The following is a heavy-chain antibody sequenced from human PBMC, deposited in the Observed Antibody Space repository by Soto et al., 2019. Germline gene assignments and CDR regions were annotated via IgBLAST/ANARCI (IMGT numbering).Heavy chain of an antibody. Sequence: QVQLVQSGAEVKKPGASVKVSCKASGYTFTSYYMHWVRQAPGQGLEWMGIINPSGGSTSYAQKFQGRVTMTRDTSTSTVYMELSSLRSEDTAVYYCAIGYRYGQPARGMDVWGQGTTVTVSS. CDR3: AIGYRYGQPARGMDV. J-gene: IGHJ6*02. CDR2: INPSGGST. CDR1: GYTFTSYY. V-gene: IGHV1-46*01. D-gene: IGHD5-18*01.